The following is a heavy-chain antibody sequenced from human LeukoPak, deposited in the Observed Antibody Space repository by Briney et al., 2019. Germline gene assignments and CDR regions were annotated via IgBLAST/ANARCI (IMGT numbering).Heavy chain of an antibody. CDR1: GYTFTGYY. Sequence: AASVKVSCKASGYTFTGYYMRWVRQAPGQGLEWMGRINPNSGGTNYAQKFQGRVTMTRDTSISTAYMELSRLRSDDTAVYYCARVIAAAGSWFDPWGQGTLVTVSS. V-gene: IGHV1-2*06. CDR2: INPNSGGT. CDR3: ARVIAAAGSWFDP. D-gene: IGHD6-13*01. J-gene: IGHJ5*02.